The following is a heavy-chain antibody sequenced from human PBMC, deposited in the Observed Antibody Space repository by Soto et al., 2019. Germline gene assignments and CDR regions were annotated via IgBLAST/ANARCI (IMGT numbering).Heavy chain of an antibody. CDR3: ARGRDSGSYPNWFDP. V-gene: IGHV1-69*01. Sequence: QVQLVQSGAEVKKPGSSVKVSCKASGGTFSSYAITWVRQAPGQGLEWMGGIIPIFGTANYAQKFQGSVTITADESTSTAYMELSSLRSEDTAVYYCARGRDSGSYPNWFDPWGQGTLVTVSS. J-gene: IGHJ5*02. D-gene: IGHD1-26*01. CDR2: IIPIFGTA. CDR1: GGTFSSYA.